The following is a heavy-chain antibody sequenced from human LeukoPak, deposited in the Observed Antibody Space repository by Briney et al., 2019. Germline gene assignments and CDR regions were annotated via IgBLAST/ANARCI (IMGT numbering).Heavy chain of an antibody. CDR3: ARGYCDTNDCPPGAY. V-gene: IGHV1-2*02. J-gene: IGHJ4*02. CDR2: INPNSGGT. CDR1: GYTFTALY. Sequence: ASVKASCKASGYTFTALYIHWVRQAPGQGLEWMGWINPNSGGTNYAQKFQGRVTLTRDTSTSTVYMELTGLTSDDTAVYYCARGYCDTNDCPPGAYWGQGALVAVSS. D-gene: IGHD3-9*01.